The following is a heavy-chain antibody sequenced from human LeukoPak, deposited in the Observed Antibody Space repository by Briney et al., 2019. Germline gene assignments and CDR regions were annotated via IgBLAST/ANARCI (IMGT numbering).Heavy chain of an antibody. V-gene: IGHV3-23*01. Sequence: PGGSLRLSCAASGFTFSSYAMSWVRQAPGKGLEWVSAICGSGGSTYYADSVKGRFTISRDNSKNTLYLKMNSLRAEDPGVYYCAKESYGMSSGWGSYDSMRFFDYWGEGTLVTVSS. D-gene: IGHD3-16*01. CDR1: GFTFSSYA. CDR3: AKESYGMSSGWGSYDSMRFFDY. J-gene: IGHJ4*02. CDR2: ICGSGGST.